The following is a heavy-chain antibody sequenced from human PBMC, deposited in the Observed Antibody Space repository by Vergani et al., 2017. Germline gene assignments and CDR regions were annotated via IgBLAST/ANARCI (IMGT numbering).Heavy chain of an antibody. V-gene: IGHV3-13*01. D-gene: IGHD2-2*01. Sequence: EVQLVESGGGLVQPGGSLRLSCAASGFTFSSYDMHWVRQATGKGLEWVSAIGTAGDTYYPGSVKGRFTISRENAKNSLYLQMNSLRAEDTALYYCAKSPAVPDYFDYWGQGTLVTVSS. J-gene: IGHJ4*02. CDR2: IGTAGDT. CDR3: AKSPAVPDYFDY. CDR1: GFTFSSYD.